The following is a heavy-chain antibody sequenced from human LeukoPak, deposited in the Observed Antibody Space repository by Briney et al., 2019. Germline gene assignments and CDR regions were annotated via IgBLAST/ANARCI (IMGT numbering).Heavy chain of an antibody. CDR2: INHSGST. D-gene: IGHD1-26*01. J-gene: IGHJ6*02. Sequence: SETLSLTCAVYGGSFSGYYWSWIRQPPGKGLEWIGEINHSGSTNYNPSLKSRVTISVDTSKNQFSLKLSSVTAADTAVYYCARVPRMGATEGYYYGMDVWGQGTTVTVSS. CDR3: ARVPRMGATEGYYYGMDV. V-gene: IGHV4-34*01. CDR1: GGSFSGYY.